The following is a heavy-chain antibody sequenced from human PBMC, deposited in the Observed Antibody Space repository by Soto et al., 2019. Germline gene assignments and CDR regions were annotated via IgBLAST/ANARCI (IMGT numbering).Heavy chain of an antibody. D-gene: IGHD2-2*01. J-gene: IGHJ4*02. CDR3: ARDPGGAVPFDY. Sequence: ESVGGVVQPGRSLRLSCAASGFTFSSYAMHWVRQAPGKGLEWVAVISYDGSNKYYADSVKGRFTISRDNSKNTLYLQMNSLRAEDTAVYYCARDPGGAVPFDYWGQGTLVTVSS. V-gene: IGHV3-30-3*01. CDR2: ISYDGSNK. CDR1: GFTFSSYA.